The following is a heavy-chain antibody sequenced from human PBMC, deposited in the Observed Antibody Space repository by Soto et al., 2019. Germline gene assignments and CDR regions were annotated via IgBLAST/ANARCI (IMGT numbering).Heavy chain of an antibody. CDR3: AKIKRPTREMGTSHFDY. J-gene: IGHJ4*02. Sequence: EVHLLESGGGLVQPGGSLRLSCAASGFTFYKYAMSWVRRVQGKGLEWVATITGSSGTTHYSDSVRGRFIISRYDSNHTGSLEMSDVRPGDTATYYCAKIKRPTREMGTSHFDYWGQGALVTVSS. CDR2: ITGSSGTT. CDR1: GFTFYKYA. V-gene: IGHV3-23*01. D-gene: IGHD1-1*01.